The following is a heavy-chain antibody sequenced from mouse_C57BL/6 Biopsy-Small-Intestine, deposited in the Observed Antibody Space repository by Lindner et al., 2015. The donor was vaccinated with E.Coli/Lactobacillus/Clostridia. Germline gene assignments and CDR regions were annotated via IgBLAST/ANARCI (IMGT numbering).Heavy chain of an antibody. J-gene: IGHJ1*01. V-gene: IGHV1S135*01. CDR1: GYSFTGYN. CDR3: TRSGGDYVYWYFDV. D-gene: IGHD2-13*01. Sequence: VQLQESGPELVKPGASVKMSCKASGYSFTGYNIHWVKQSHGKSVEWIGYIDPYNGATSYNQKFKGKATLTVDKSSSTAYMQLNSLTSEDSAVYYYTRSGGDYVYWYFDVWGAGTTVTVSS. CDR2: IDPYNGAT.